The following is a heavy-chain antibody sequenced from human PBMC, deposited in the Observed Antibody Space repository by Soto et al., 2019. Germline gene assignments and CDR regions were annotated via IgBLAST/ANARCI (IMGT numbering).Heavy chain of an antibody. CDR1: GFTVSSNY. J-gene: IGHJ4*02. CDR2: IYSGGST. CDR3: ARDSTGFNYFDY. Sequence: EVQLVETGGGLIQPGGSLRLSCAASGFTVSSNYMSWVRQAPGKGLEWVSVIYSGGSTYYADSVKGRFTISRDNSKNTLYLQMNSLRAEDTAVYYCARDSTGFNYFDYWGQGTLVTVSS. V-gene: IGHV3-53*02. D-gene: IGHD6-13*01.